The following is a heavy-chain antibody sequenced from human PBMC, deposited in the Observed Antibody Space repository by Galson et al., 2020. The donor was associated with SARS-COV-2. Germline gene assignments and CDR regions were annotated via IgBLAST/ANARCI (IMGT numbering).Heavy chain of an antibody. V-gene: IGHV1-8*01. CDR3: ARGLRRVLSGDQVYYFDY. CDR2: MNPNSGNT. Sequence: ASVKVSCKASGYTFTSYDINWVRQATGQGLEWMGWMNPNSGNTGYAQKFQGRVTMTRNTSISTAYMELSSLRSEDTAVYYCARGLRRVLSGDQVYYFDYWGQGTLVTVSS. J-gene: IGHJ4*02. D-gene: IGHD3-3*01. CDR1: GYTFTSYD.